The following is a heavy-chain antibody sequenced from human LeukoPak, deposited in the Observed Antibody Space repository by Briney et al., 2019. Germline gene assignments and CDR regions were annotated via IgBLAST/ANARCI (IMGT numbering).Heavy chain of an antibody. CDR2: IYGGGNS. V-gene: IGHV3-66*02. CDR3: ARELTVGATIDY. Sequence: GSLRLSCAASGFTFSTYYMSWVRQAPGKGLEWVSGIYGGGNSYYAESVTGRFTISGDNSRNTLHLQMNSLRGEDTAVYYCARELTVGATIDYWGQGTLVTVSS. D-gene: IGHD1-26*01. J-gene: IGHJ4*02. CDR1: GFTFSTYY.